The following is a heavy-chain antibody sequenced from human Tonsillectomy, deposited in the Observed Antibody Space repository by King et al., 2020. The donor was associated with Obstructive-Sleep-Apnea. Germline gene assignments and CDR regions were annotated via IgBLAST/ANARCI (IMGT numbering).Heavy chain of an antibody. CDR3: TTDPGDYPDY. J-gene: IGHJ4*02. CDR1: GLTFANAG. Sequence: VQLVESGGGLVKPGESLRLSCAASGLTFANAGMSWVRQTSGKGLEWVGRIKSKVDGGTTEYAAPVTGRFTISRDDLRNTLYLQMNSLMIEDSAVYYCTTDPGDYPDYWGQGTLVTVSS. CDR2: IKSKVDGGTT. D-gene: IGHD4-17*01. V-gene: IGHV3-15*01.